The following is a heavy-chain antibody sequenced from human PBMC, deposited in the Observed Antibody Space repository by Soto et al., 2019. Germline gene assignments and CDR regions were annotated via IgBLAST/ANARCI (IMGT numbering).Heavy chain of an antibody. J-gene: IGHJ4*02. CDR1: GFTFSSYA. Sequence: GGSLRLSCAASGFTFSSYAMSWVRQAPGKGLEWVSAISGSGGSTYYADSVKGRFTISRDNSKNTLYLQMNSLRAEDTAVYYCAKDRADYGSGSYSDYWGQGTLVTVSS. CDR2: ISGSGGST. D-gene: IGHD3-10*01. V-gene: IGHV3-23*01. CDR3: AKDRADYGSGSYSDY.